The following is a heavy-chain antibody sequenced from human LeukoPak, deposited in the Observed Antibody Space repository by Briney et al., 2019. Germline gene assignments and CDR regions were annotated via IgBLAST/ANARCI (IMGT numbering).Heavy chain of an antibody. CDR1: GASISSYY. Sequence: SETLSLTCTVSGASISSYYWSWIRQPPGKGLEWIGFMYYSGSTNYNPSLKSRVTISVDTSKNQFSLKLSSVTAADTAVYYCARDQSSSSWYGYFDYWGQGTLATVSS. J-gene: IGHJ4*02. CDR2: MYYSGST. V-gene: IGHV4-59*01. D-gene: IGHD6-13*01. CDR3: ARDQSSSSWYGYFDY.